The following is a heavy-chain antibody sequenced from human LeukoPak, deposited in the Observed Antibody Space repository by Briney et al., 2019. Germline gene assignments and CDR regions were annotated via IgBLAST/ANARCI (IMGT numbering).Heavy chain of an antibody. V-gene: IGHV3-74*01. Sequence: GGSLRLSCTAYGFTFSSYWMHWVRQAPGKGLVWVSRINGDGSSTNYADSVKGRFTISRDNAKNTVYVQMNSLRPEDTAVYYCVRGFDLWGRGTLVTVSS. CDR1: GFTFSSYW. J-gene: IGHJ2*01. CDR2: INGDGSST. CDR3: VRGFDL.